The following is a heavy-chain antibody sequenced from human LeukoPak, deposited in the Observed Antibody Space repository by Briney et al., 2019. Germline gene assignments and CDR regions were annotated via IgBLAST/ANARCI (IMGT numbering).Heavy chain of an antibody. Sequence: GRSLRLSCAASGFTFSSYAMHWVRQAPGKGLEWVAVISYDGSNKYYADSVKGRFTISRDNSKNTLCLQMNSLRAEDTAVYYCARGDVLLPYYYDSSGYYVFDYWGQGTLVTVSS. CDR3: ARGDVLLPYYYDSSGYYVFDY. CDR2: ISYDGSNK. V-gene: IGHV3-30-3*01. CDR1: GFTFSSYA. D-gene: IGHD3-22*01. J-gene: IGHJ4*02.